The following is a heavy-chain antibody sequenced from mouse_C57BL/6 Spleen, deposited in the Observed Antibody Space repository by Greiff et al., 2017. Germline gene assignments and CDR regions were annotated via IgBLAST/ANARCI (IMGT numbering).Heavy chain of an antibody. CDR2: IYPGDGDT. V-gene: IGHV1-82*01. CDR3: ALDYYGSSGYFDV. J-gene: IGHJ1*03. Sequence: VQLQQSGPELVKPGASVKISCKASGYAFSSSWMNWVKQRPGKGLEWIGRIYPGDGDTNYNGKFKGKATLTADKSSSTAYMQLSSLTSEDSAVYFCALDYYGSSGYFDVWGTGTTVTVSS. CDR1: GYAFSSSW. D-gene: IGHD1-1*01.